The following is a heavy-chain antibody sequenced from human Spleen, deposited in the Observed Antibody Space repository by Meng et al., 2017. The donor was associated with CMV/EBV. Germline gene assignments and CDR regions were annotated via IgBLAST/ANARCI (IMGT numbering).Heavy chain of an antibody. Sequence: GSLRLSCTVSGFSISSGYYWGRVRQPPGKGLEWIGSIYHSGSTYYNPSLKSRVTISVDTSKNQFSLKLSSVTAADTAVYYCALSGGYYSGRLGYYFDYWGRGTLVTVSS. CDR3: ALSGGYYSGRLGYYFDY. V-gene: IGHV4-38-2*02. D-gene: IGHD3-22*01. CDR1: GFSISSGYY. CDR2: IYHSGST. J-gene: IGHJ4*02.